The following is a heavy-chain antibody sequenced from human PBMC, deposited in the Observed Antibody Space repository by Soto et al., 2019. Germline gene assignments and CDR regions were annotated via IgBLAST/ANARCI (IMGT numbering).Heavy chain of an antibody. CDR2: IYYSGST. CDR1: GGSISSYY. CDR3: ARDKEECSGGSCYAKLFDP. V-gene: IGHV4-59*01. J-gene: IGHJ5*02. Sequence: SETLSLTCTVSGGSISSYYWSWIRQPPGKGLEWIGYIYYSGSTNYNPSLKSRVTISVDTSKNQFSLKLSSVTAADTAVYYCARDKEECSGGSCYAKLFDPCGKGTLVTVS. D-gene: IGHD2-15*01.